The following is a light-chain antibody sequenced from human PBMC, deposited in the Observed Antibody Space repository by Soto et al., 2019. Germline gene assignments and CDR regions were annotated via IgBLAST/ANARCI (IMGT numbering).Light chain of an antibody. Sequence: ELLMTHSPFPLSVSPGKSATLSCRASQSVGSNLAWYQQRPGQAPRLLIYGASTRATGIPVRFSGSGSGTEFTLTISGLQSEDFGVYLCQQYNNRPPITFGQGTRLEIK. CDR1: QSVGSN. CDR2: GAS. J-gene: IGKJ5*01. CDR3: QQYNNRPPIT. V-gene: IGKV3D-15*01.